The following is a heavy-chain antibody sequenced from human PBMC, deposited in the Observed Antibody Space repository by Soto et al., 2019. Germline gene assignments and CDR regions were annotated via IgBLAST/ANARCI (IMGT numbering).Heavy chain of an antibody. D-gene: IGHD1-1*01. CDR2: IKYDDSEK. CDR1: GLTIDTYW. Sequence: EVQLLESGGDSVQPGGSLRLSCLVSGLTIDTYWMGWVRQFPDKGLEWVANIKYDDSEKPYMDSVEGRFTISRDNAKNTLFLQMNRLRVADTAVYYCAAWSRSHWFDYWGRGTLVTVSS. V-gene: IGHV3-7*05. CDR3: AAWSRSHWFDY. J-gene: IGHJ4*02.